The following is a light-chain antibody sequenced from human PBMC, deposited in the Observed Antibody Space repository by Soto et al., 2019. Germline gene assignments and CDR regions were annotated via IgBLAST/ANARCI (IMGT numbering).Light chain of an antibody. J-gene: IGKJ3*01. CDR3: QQSYSTLFT. Sequence: DIQMTQSPSSLSASVGDRVTITCRASQTIIRYLNWYQQKPGRAPNLLIYAASSLQSCVPSRFSGSGSGTEFTLSISSLQPEDFATYYCQQSYSTLFTFGPGTKVEIK. V-gene: IGKV1-39*01. CDR1: QTIIRY. CDR2: AAS.